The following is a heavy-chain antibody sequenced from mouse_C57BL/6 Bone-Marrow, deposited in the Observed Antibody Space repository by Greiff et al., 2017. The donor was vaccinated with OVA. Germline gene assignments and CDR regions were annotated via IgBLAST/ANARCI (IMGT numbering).Heavy chain of an antibody. J-gene: IGHJ3*01. CDR1: GFTFSSYA. CDR2: ISDGGSYT. CDR3: AREDYDYVLFAY. D-gene: IGHD2-4*01. V-gene: IGHV5-4*01. Sequence: EVQLVESGGGLVKPGGSLKLSCAASGFTFSSYAMSWVRQTPEKRLEWVATISDGGSYTYYPDNVKGRFTISRDNAKNNLYLQMSHLKSEDTAMYYCAREDYDYVLFAYWGQGTLVTVSA.